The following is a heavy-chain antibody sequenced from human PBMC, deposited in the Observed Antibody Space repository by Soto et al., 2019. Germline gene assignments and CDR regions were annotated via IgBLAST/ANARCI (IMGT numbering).Heavy chain of an antibody. CDR3: AREPTRYYYDSSVGGMDV. J-gene: IGHJ6*02. Sequence: TLSLTCSVSGGSISIGDYYWSWIRQPPGKGLEWIGYIYYSGSTYYNPSLKSRVTISVDTSKNQFSLKLSSVTAADTAVYYCAREPTRYYYDSSVGGMDVWGQGTTVTVSS. CDR1: GGSISIGDYY. CDR2: IYYSGST. D-gene: IGHD3-22*01. V-gene: IGHV4-30-4*01.